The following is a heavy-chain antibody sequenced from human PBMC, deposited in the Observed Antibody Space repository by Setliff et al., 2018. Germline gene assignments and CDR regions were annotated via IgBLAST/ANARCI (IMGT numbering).Heavy chain of an antibody. J-gene: IGHJ6*02. V-gene: IGHV3-21*01. CDR3: ARGGWRYCGGDCYSRSYYYYGMDV. CDR1: GFTFSAYY. CDR2: ISSSSSYI. Sequence: GGSLRLSCAASGFTFSAYYMNWVRQAPGKGLEWVSFISSSSSYIYYADSVKGRFTISRDNAKHSLYLQMNSPRAEDTAVYYCARGGWRYCGGDCYSRSYYYYGMDVWGQGTTVTVSS. D-gene: IGHD2-21*02.